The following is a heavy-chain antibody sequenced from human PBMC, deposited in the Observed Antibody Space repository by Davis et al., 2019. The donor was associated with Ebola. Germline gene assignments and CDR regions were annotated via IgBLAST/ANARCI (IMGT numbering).Heavy chain of an antibody. J-gene: IGHJ4*02. CDR2: IYYSGST. D-gene: IGHD4-17*01. CDR3: ARDRYGDHFDY. CDR1: GYSISSYY. V-gene: IGHV4-59*01. Sequence: SETLSLTCTVSGYSISSYYWSWIRQPPGKGLEWIGDIYYSGSTNYNPSLKSRVTITIDTSKNQFSLRLTSLTAADTAVYYCARDRYGDHFDYWGQGTLVTVSS.